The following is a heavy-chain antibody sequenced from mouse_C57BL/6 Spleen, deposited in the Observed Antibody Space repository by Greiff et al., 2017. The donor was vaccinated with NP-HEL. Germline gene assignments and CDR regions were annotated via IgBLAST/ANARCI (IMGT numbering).Heavy chain of an antibody. CDR1: GYSITSGYY. CDR2: ISYDGSN. CDR3: ARGLGAWFAY. J-gene: IGHJ3*01. V-gene: IGHV3-6*01. Sequence: DVQLVESGPGLVKPSQSLSLTCSVTGYSITSGYYWNWIRQFPGNKLEWMGYISYDGSNNYNPSLKNRISITRDTSKNQFFLKLNSVTTEDSATYYCARGLGAWFAYWGQGTLVTVSA.